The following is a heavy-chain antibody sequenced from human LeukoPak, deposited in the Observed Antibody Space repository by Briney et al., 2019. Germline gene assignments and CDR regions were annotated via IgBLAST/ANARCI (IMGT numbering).Heavy chain of an antibody. V-gene: IGHV4-61*01. Sequence: PSETLSLTCTVSGDSISSGSYYWSWIRQPPGKGLEWIGYIYYSGSTNYNPSLKSRVTISVDTSKNQFSLKLSSVTAADTAVYYCARVGCGGDCFGYYYYYMDVWGKGTTVTVSS. D-gene: IGHD2-21*02. J-gene: IGHJ6*03. CDR1: GDSISSGSYY. CDR2: IYYSGST. CDR3: ARVGCGGDCFGYYYYYMDV.